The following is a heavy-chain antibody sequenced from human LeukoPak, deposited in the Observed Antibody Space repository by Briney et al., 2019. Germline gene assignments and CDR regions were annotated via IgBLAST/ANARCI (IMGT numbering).Heavy chain of an antibody. V-gene: IGHV3-23*01. Sequence: GGSLTLSCAASGFTFSSYAMSWVRQPPGKGLEWVSAISGSGGSTYYADSVKGRFTIFRDNSKNTLYLQMNSLRAEDTDVYYCAKQGWFGELFGIFDYWGQGTLVTVSS. J-gene: IGHJ4*02. CDR2: ISGSGGST. D-gene: IGHD3-10*01. CDR3: AKQGWFGELFGIFDY. CDR1: GFTFSSYA.